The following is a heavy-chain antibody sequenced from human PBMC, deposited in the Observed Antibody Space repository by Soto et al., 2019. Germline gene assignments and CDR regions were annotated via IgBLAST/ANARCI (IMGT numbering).Heavy chain of an antibody. V-gene: IGHV4-34*01. Sequence: QVQLQQWGAGLLRPSETLSLTCAVYDGSLSGYQWSWIRQPPGKGLEWIGEINHSGSTNYNPSLKSRVPISVDTSKNQFSLKVTSVTDADTAVYYCARRPDGFDVWGQGTMVTVSS. J-gene: IGHJ3*01. CDR2: INHSGST. CDR1: DGSLSGYQ. CDR3: ARRPDGFDV. D-gene: IGHD6-6*01.